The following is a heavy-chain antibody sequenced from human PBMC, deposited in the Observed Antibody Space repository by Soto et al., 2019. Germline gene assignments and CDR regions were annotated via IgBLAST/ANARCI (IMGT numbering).Heavy chain of an antibody. Sequence: QVQLQQWGAGLLKPSETLSLTCAVYGGSVSGYYWSWIRQPPGQGLEWIGEINHSGSTNYNPSLKSRVTISVETSKNQFSRKLSSVTAADTAVYYCARLPRWYTDGMDVWGQGTKVTVSS. CDR2: INHSGST. CDR1: GGSVSGYY. V-gene: IGHV4-34*01. J-gene: IGHJ6*02. D-gene: IGHD6-13*01. CDR3: ARLPRWYTDGMDV.